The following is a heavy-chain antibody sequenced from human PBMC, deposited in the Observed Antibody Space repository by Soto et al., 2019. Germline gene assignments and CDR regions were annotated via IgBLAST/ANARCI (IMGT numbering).Heavy chain of an antibody. CDR3: TTEEFEVDY. CDR1: GFALSSYA. D-gene: IGHD3-10*01. J-gene: IGHJ4*02. Sequence: SGGGLVKPGESLRLSCTVSGFALSSYAMTWVRQAPGKGLEWLASISSSSNFKYYGDSVKGRFIISRDNAKNSLYLQMNSLRVEDTAMYFCTTEEFEVDYWGQGTLVTVSS. V-gene: IGHV3-21*01. CDR2: ISSSSNFK.